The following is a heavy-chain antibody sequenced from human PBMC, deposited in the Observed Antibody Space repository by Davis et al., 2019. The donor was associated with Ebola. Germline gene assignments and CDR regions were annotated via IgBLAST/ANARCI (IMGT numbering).Heavy chain of an antibody. J-gene: IGHJ4*02. Sequence: GESLKISCKGSGYSFTSYWIGWVRQMPGKGLEWMGIIYPGESDTRYSPSFQGQVTFSADKSISAAYLQWSSLKASDTAMYYCARLPGIAQPYYFDYWGQGTLVTVSS. CDR3: ARLPGIAQPYYFDY. V-gene: IGHV5-51*01. CDR1: GYSFTSYW. CDR2: IYPGESDT. D-gene: IGHD1-14*01.